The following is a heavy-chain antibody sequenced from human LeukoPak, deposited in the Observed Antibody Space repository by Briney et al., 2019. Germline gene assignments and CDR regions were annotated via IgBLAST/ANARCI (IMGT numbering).Heavy chain of an antibody. J-gene: IGHJ5*02. D-gene: IGHD4-17*01. CDR3: ARQIYTVTTRWFDP. CDR2: ISPGGGPT. V-gene: IGHV3-23*01. Sequence: PGGSLRLSCAGSGFPFSIYGMNWVRQAPGKGLEWVSGISPGGGPTYYADSVKGRFTISRDNSKNTLYLQMNSLRAEDTAVYYCARQIYTVTTRWFDPWGQGTLVTVSS. CDR1: GFPFSIYG.